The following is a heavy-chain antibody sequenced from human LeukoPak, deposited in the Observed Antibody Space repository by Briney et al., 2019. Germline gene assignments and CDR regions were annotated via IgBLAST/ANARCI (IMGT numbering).Heavy chain of an antibody. D-gene: IGHD3-10*01. CDR2: IKPNSGVS. Sequence: ASVKVSCKASGYTFTGYYIHWVRQAPGQGLEWMGCIKPNSGVSNSAQKFQGRVTMTRDASISTAYMELSSLRTDDTAVFYCARDSEYYGSGSYYNVDYWGQGTLVTVSS. V-gene: IGHV1-2*02. CDR1: GYTFTGYY. CDR3: ARDSEYYGSGSYYNVDY. J-gene: IGHJ4*02.